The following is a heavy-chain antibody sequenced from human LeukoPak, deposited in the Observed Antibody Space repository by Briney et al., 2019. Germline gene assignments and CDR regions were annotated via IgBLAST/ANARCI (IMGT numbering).Heavy chain of an antibody. V-gene: IGHV3-23*01. Sequence: PGGSLRLSCAASGFTFSSYVMSWVRQAPGKGQEWVSGISGSGGTTYNADSVKGRFTISRDNSKNTLYLQMNSLRAEDTAIYYCAKNGDRGAYCTGGTCYPYFYYYMDVWGKGTTVTI. CDR2: ISGSGGTT. D-gene: IGHD2-15*01. CDR3: AKNGDRGAYCTGGTCYPYFYYYMDV. J-gene: IGHJ6*03. CDR1: GFTFSSYV.